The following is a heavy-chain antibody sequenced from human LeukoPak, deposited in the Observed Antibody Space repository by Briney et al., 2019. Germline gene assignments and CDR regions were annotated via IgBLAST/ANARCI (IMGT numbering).Heavy chain of an antibody. CDR3: ARIPLGYSGAYYFDY. CDR1: RGSISGSIRSYY. D-gene: IGHD5-12*01. Sequence: SETLSLTCTVSRGSISGSIRSYYWSWLRQPPGKGLEWIGYISSSGSVNDNPSLRSRVTISVDTSKNQFFLNLSSVSAADTAVYYCARIPLGYSGAYYFDYWGPGTLVTVSP. V-gene: IGHV4-4*09. CDR2: ISSSGSV. J-gene: IGHJ4*02.